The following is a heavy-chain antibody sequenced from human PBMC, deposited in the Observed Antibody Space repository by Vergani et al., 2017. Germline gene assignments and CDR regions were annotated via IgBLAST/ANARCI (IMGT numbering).Heavy chain of an antibody. CDR3: AKDVVVVAATPLYFDY. CDR2: ISGSGGST. V-gene: IGHV3-23*01. D-gene: IGHD2-15*01. Sequence: EVQLLESGGGLVQPGGSLRLSCAASGFTFSSYAMSWVRQAPGKGLEWVSAISGSGGSTYYADSVKGLFTISRDNSKNTLYLQMNSLRAEDTAVYYCAKDVVVVAATPLYFDYWGQGTLVTVSS. CDR1: GFTFSSYA. J-gene: IGHJ4*02.